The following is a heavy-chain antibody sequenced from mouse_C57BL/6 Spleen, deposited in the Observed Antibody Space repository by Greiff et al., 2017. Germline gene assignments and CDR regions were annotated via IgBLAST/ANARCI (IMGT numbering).Heavy chain of an antibody. CDR1: GYTFTDYT. D-gene: IGHD1-1*01. J-gene: IGHJ1*03. CDR3: ARRDYGSSYVDWYFDV. Sequence: VQLQQSGPELVKPGASVKMSCKASGYTFTDYTMHWVKQSHGKSLAWIGYINPNNGGTSYNQKFKGKATLTVNKSSSTAYMELRSLTSEDSAVYYCARRDYGSSYVDWYFDVWGTGTTVTVSS. CDR2: INPNNGGT. V-gene: IGHV1-22*01.